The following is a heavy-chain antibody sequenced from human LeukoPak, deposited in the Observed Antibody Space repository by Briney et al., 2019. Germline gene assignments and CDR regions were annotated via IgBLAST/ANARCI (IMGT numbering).Heavy chain of an antibody. D-gene: IGHD5-12*01. CDR1: GFTFSSYG. J-gene: IGHJ4*02. CDR2: ISGSGGST. Sequence: GGTLRLSCAASGFTFSSYGMSWVRQAPGKGLEWVSAISGSGGSTYYADSVKGRFTISRDNSKNTLYLQMNSLRAEDTAVYYCAKSEVWVATFFDYWGQGTLVTVSS. V-gene: IGHV3-23*01. CDR3: AKSEVWVATFFDY.